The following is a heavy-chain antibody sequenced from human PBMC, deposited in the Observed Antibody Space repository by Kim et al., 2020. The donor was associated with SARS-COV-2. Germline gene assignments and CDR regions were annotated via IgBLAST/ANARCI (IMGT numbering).Heavy chain of an antibody. Sequence: GGSLRLSCAASGFTFSSYWMSWVRQAPGKGLEWVANIKQDGSEKYYVDSVKGRFTISRDNAKNSLYLQMNSLRAEDTAVYYCARGPYYYGSGSWNYYYYGMDVWGQGTTVTVSS. CDR3: ARGPYYYGSGSWNYYYYGMDV. CDR2: IKQDGSEK. V-gene: IGHV3-7*03. CDR1: GFTFSSYW. D-gene: IGHD3-10*01. J-gene: IGHJ6*02.